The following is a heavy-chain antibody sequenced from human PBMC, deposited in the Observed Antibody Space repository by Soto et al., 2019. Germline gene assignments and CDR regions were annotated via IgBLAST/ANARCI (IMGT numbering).Heavy chain of an antibody. CDR3: ASLFGGRNYYYYGMDV. V-gene: IGHV4-39*01. Sequence: SETLSLTCTVSGGSISSSSYYWGWIRQPPGKGLEWIGSIYYSGSTYYNPSLKGRVTISVDTSKNQFSLKLSSVTAADTAVYYCASLFGGRNYYYYGMDVWGQGTTVTVSS. CDR1: GGSISSSSYY. CDR2: IYYSGST. D-gene: IGHD3-16*02. J-gene: IGHJ6*02.